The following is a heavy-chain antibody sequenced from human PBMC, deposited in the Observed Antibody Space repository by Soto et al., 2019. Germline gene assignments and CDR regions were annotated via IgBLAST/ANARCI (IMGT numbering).Heavy chain of an antibody. CDR3: ARVYCSGGSCYLGDFDY. CDR1: GYTFTSYG. D-gene: IGHD2-15*01. J-gene: IGHJ4*02. CDR2: ISAYNGNT. Sequence: QVQLVQSGAEVKKPGASVKVSCKASGYTFTSYGIRWVRQAPGQGLEWMGWISAYNGNTNYAQKLQGRVTMTTDTSTSTAYMELRRLRSDDTAVYYCARVYCSGGSCYLGDFDYWGQGTLVTVSS. V-gene: IGHV1-18*01.